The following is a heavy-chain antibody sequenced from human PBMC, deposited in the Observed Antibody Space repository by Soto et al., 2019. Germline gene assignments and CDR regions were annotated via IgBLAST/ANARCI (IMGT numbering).Heavy chain of an antibody. J-gene: IGHJ4*02. V-gene: IGHV1-3*01. CDR2: INVGNGNT. CDR1: GYSFTTYA. Sequence: XSVKVPCKASGYSFTTYAMHWVRQAPGQRLEWMGWINVGNGNTKYSQKFQGRVTITRDTSASTAHMELSSLRSEDTAVYYCAYDSSGYLEYWGQGTLVTVSS. D-gene: IGHD3-22*01. CDR3: AYDSSGYLEY.